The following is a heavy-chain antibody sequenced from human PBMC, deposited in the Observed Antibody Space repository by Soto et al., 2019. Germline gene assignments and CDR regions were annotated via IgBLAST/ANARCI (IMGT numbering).Heavy chain of an antibody. D-gene: IGHD3-22*01. Sequence: PSETLSLTXTVSGGSISSYYWSWIRQPPGKGLEWIGYIYYSGSTNYNPSLKSRVTISVDTSKNQFSLKLSSVTAADTAVYYCARVLGFAGDYYYDSSGYYYRNWFDPWGQGTLVTVSS. CDR1: GGSISSYY. V-gene: IGHV4-59*01. CDR3: ARVLGFAGDYYYDSSGYYYRNWFDP. J-gene: IGHJ5*02. CDR2: IYYSGST.